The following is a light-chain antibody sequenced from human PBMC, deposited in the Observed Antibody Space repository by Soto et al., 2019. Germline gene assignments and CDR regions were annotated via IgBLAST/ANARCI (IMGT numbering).Light chain of an antibody. CDR3: CSAANRPSAVL. CDR2: EVT. V-gene: IGLV2-23*02. Sequence: QSALTQPASVSGSPGQSITISCTGTSSDVGNYNLVSWYQHHPGTAPKLMVYEVTKRPSGVSSRFSGSKSGNTASLTISGLLAADEADYYCCSAANRPSAVLFGGGTKLTVL. CDR1: SSDVGNYNL. J-gene: IGLJ3*02.